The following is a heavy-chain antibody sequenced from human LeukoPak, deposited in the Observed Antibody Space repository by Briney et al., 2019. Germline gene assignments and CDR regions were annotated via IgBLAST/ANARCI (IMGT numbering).Heavy chain of an antibody. J-gene: IGHJ4*02. CDR2: INHSGST. D-gene: IGHD3-16*01. CDR1: GGSFSGYY. V-gene: IGHV4-34*01. CDR3: ARALLGYFDY. Sequence: SETLSLTCAVYGGSFSGYYWSWIRQPPGKGLEWIGEINHSGSTNYNPSLKSRVTISVDTSKNQFSLKLSSVTAADTAVYYCARALLGYFDYWGQGTLVTVSS.